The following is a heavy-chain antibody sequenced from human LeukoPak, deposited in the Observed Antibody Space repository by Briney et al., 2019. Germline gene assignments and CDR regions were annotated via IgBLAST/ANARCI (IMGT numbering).Heavy chain of an antibody. J-gene: IGHJ4*02. CDR1: GFIVSSNY. D-gene: IGHD3-10*01. CDR2: IYSGGGT. Sequence: EPGGSLRLSCALSGFIVSSNYMSWVRQAPGKGLEWVSVIYSGGGTNYADSVKGRFTISRDNSKNTLYLQMNSLRAEDTAVYYCAQFGDKYVFDYWGQGTVVTVSS. V-gene: IGHV3-53*05. CDR3: AQFGDKYVFDY.